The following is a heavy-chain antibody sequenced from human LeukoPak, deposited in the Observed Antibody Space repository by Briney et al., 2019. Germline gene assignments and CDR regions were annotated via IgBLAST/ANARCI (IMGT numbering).Heavy chain of an antibody. J-gene: IGHJ4*02. D-gene: IGHD1-26*01. CDR3: ARDYRVGYYFDY. CDR2: IYYSGST. Sequence: SETLSLTCTVSGGSISSGDYYWSWIRQPPGKGLEWIGYIYYSGSTYYNPSLKSRVTISVDTSKNQFSLKLSSVTAADAAVYYCARDYRVGYYFDYWGQGTLVTVSS. CDR1: GGSISSGDYY. V-gene: IGHV4-30-4*08.